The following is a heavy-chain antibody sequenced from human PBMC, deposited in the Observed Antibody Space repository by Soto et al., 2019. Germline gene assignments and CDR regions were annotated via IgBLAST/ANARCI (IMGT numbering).Heavy chain of an antibody. D-gene: IGHD6-6*01. CDR3: ARDDSSPSDSDYYYGMNV. J-gene: IGHJ6*02. Sequence: QVQLQESGPGLVKPSETLSLTCTVSGDSITSYYWNSVRQPPGKGLEWIGYINYSGDAKYNPSLKSRVTISAYTSKNQLALKLRSVTAADTAVYECARDDSSPSDSDYYYGMNVGGQGTTVTVSS. V-gene: IGHV4-59*01. CDR2: INYSGDA. CDR1: GDSITSYY.